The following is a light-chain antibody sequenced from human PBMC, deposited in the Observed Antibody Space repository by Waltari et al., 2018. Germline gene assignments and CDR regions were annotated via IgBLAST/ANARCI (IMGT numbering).Light chain of an antibody. Sequence: IVLTQSPATLSLSPGERATLSCRASQSVSSYLAWYQQKPGQAPRLLIYDAFNRATGIPARFSGSGSGTDFTLTISSLEPEDFEVYYCQQRSNWPPIFTFGPGTKVDIK. J-gene: IGKJ3*01. CDR2: DAF. CDR3: QQRSNWPPIFT. V-gene: IGKV3-11*01. CDR1: QSVSSY.